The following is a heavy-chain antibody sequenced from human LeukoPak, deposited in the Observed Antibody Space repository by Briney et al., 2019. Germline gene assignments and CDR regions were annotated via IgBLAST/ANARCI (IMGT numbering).Heavy chain of an antibody. D-gene: IGHD2-15*01. Sequence: GGSLRLSCAGSGLSFSSYSMSWVRQAPGKGLEWVSVISASGGTTYYADSVKGRFTISRDNSKSTLFLQMNSLSAEHTAVYYCAKKVAVVPTGGFDPWGQGTLVTVSS. V-gene: IGHV3-23*01. CDR3: AKKVAVVPTGGFDP. CDR2: ISASGGTT. J-gene: IGHJ5*02. CDR1: GLSFSSYS.